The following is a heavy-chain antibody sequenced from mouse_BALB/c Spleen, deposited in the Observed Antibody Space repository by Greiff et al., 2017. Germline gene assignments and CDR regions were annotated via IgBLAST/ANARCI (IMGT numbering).Heavy chain of an antibody. CDR1: GFSLTSYG. CDR3: AREGGLRPYAMDY. CDR2: IWAGGST. D-gene: IGHD2-4*01. V-gene: IGHV2-9*02. J-gene: IGHJ4*01. Sequence: VQLVESGPGLVAPSQSLSITCTVSGFSLTSYGVHWVRQPPGKGLEWLGVIWAGGSTNYNSALMSRLSISKDNSKSQVFLKMNSLQTDDTAMYYCAREGGLRPYAMDYWGQGTSVTVSS.